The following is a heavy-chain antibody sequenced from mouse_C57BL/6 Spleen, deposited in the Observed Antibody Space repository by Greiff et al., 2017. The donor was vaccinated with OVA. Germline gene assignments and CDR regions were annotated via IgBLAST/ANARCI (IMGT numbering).Heavy chain of an antibody. D-gene: IGHD2-2*01. J-gene: IGHJ3*01. CDR3: ARYGYDGWDWFAY. CDR1: GFTFTSYW. V-gene: IGHV1-52*01. Sequence: VQLQQPGAELVRPGSSVKLSCKASGFTFTSYWMHWVRQRPIQGLEWIGNIGTSDSETYYNQKLKDKVTFTVDKSYSTAYMQLSSLTSEDSAVYYCARYGYDGWDWFAYWGQGTLVTVSA. CDR2: IGTSDSET.